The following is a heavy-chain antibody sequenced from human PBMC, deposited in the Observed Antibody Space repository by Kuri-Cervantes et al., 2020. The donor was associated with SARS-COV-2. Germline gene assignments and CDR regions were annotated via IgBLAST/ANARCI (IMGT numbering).Heavy chain of an antibody. V-gene: IGHV4-39*01. Sequence: ESLKISCTFSGDSISRSTYYWGWIRQPPGKGLEWIGAIYYSGATYYNPSLKSRVIISVDTSKNQFSLNLRFVTATDTAVYYCARGPEGVVAYWGQGTLVTVSS. CDR1: GDSISRSTYY. CDR3: ARGPEGVVAY. J-gene: IGHJ4*02. CDR2: IYYSGAT. D-gene: IGHD1-14*01.